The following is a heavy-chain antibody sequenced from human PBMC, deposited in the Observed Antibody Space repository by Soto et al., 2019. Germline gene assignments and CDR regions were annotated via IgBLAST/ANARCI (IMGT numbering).Heavy chain of an antibody. Sequence: GESLKISCKGSGYSFTSYWIGWVRQMPGKGLEWMGIIYPGDSDTRYSPSFQGQVTISADKSISTAYLQWSSLKASDTAIYYCASLPALYCTNGVCYTPFEYWGQGTLVTVSS. CDR3: ASLPALYCTNGVCYTPFEY. D-gene: IGHD2-8*01. CDR1: GYSFTSYW. CDR2: IYPGDSDT. V-gene: IGHV5-51*01. J-gene: IGHJ4*02.